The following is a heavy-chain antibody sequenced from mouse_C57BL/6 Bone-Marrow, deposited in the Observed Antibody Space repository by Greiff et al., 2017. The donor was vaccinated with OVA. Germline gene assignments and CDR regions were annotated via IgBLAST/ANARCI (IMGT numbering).Heavy chain of an antibody. CDR1: GYTFTDYY. CDR3: ARYDGYYGGFAY. CDR2: IYPGSGNT. D-gene: IGHD2-3*01. Sequence: QVQLQQSGAELVRPGASVKLSCKASGYTFTDYYINWVKQRPGQGLEWIARIYPGSGNTYYNEKLKGKATLTAEKSSSTAYMQLSRLTSEDAAVYFCARYDGYYGGFAYWGQGTLVTVSA. V-gene: IGHV1-76*01. J-gene: IGHJ3*01.